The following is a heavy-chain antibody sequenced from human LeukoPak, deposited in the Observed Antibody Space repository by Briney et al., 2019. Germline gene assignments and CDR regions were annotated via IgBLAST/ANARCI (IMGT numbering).Heavy chain of an antibody. CDR2: INHSGYT. D-gene: IGHD4-17*01. J-gene: IGHJ4*02. V-gene: IGHV4-34*01. Sequence: SSETLSLTCAVSGVSFNDYYWSLVRQTPGKGLEWIGEINHSGYTNDSPSLKSRVTLSIDTSRKQFSLNLRSVTVADSGIYCCTRMTTGHDYWGQGTLVTVSS. CDR1: GVSFNDYY. CDR3: TRMTTGHDY.